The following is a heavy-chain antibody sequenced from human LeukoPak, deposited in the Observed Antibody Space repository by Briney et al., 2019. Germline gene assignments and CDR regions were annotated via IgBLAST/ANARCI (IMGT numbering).Heavy chain of an antibody. J-gene: IGHJ6*03. D-gene: IGHD3-3*01. CDR3: AARGPYYDFWSDPTHYMDV. CDR1: GFTFTSSA. Sequence: SVKVSCKASGFTFTSSAMQWVRQARGQRLEWIGWIVVGSGNTNYAQKFQERVTITRDMSTSTAYMELSSLRSEDTAVYYCAARGPYYDFWSDPTHYMDVWGKGTTVTVSS. CDR2: IVVGSGNT. V-gene: IGHV1-58*02.